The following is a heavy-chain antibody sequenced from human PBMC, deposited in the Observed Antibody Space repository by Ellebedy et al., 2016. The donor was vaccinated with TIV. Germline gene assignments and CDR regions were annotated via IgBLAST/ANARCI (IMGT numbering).Heavy chain of an antibody. D-gene: IGHD3-10*01. CDR3: AKDLGDYYYYGMDV. Sequence: GGSLRLSXAASGFTFSSYGMHWVRQAPGKGLEWVAVISYDGSNKYYADSVKGRFTISRDNSKNTLYLQMNSLRAEDTAVYYCAKDLGDYYYYGMDVWGRGTTVTVSS. CDR1: GFTFSSYG. CDR2: ISYDGSNK. V-gene: IGHV3-30*18. J-gene: IGHJ6*02.